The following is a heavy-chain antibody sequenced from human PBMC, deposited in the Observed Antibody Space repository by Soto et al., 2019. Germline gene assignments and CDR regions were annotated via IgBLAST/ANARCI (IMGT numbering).Heavy chain of an antibody. CDR3: AKDSEPRITMVRGVYYFDY. J-gene: IGHJ4*02. CDR2: ISWNSGSI. D-gene: IGHD3-10*01. CDR1: GFTFDDYA. V-gene: IGHV3-9*01. Sequence: EVQLVESGGGWVQPGRSLRLSCAASGFTFDDYAMHWVRQAPGKGLEWVSGISWNSGSIGYADSVKGRFTISRDNAKNSLYLHMNSLRAEDTALYYCAKDSEPRITMVRGVYYFDYWGQGTLVTVSS.